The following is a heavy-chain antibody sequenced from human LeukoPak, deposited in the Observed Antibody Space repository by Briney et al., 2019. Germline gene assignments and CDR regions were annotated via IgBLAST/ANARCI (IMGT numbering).Heavy chain of an antibody. CDR3: ARTPVGFKVGGRLYYYGMDV. J-gene: IGHJ6*02. Sequence: ASVKVSFKASGDTFTSHYIHWVRQAPGQGLEWMGWINPKSGDTRYAQKFQGRVTMTRETSISSAYMELSRLKSADTAVYYCARTPVGFKVGGRLYYYGMDVWGQGTTVTVSS. V-gene: IGHV1-2*02. CDR2: INPKSGDT. CDR1: GDTFTSHY. D-gene: IGHD3-16*01.